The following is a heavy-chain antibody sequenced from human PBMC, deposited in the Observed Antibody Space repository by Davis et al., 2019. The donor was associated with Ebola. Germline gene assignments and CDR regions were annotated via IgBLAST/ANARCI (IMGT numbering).Heavy chain of an antibody. CDR1: GDSITNYY. J-gene: IGHJ6*02. Sequence: MPGGSLRLSCSVSGDSITNYYWSWIRQPPGKGLEWIGEINHSGSTNYNPSLKSRVTISVDTSKNQFSLKLSSVTAADTAVYYCARFPVLYYYYYGMDVWGQGTTVTVSS. D-gene: IGHD6-6*01. CDR2: INHSGST. CDR3: ARFPVLYYYYYGMDV. V-gene: IGHV4-34*01.